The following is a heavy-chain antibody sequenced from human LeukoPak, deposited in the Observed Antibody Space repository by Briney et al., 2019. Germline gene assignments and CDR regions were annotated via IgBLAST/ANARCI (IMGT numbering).Heavy chain of an antibody. D-gene: IGHD6-13*01. J-gene: IGHJ4*02. CDR3: ARGGGSSSWYSRIFDY. CDR1: GGSFSGYY. Sequence: SETLSLTCAVYGGSFSGYYWSWIRQPPGKGLEWIGEINHSGSTNYNPSLKSRVTISIDTSKNQFSLKLTSVTAADTAVYYCARGGGSSSWYSRIFDYWGQGTLVTVSS. CDR2: INHSGST. V-gene: IGHV4-34*01.